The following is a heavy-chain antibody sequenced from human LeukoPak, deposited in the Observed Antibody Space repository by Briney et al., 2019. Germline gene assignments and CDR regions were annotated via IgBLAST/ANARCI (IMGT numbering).Heavy chain of an antibody. CDR1: GFTFSSYW. Sequence: PGGSLRLSCAASGFTFSSYWMSWVRQAPGKGLEWVANIKQDGSEKYYVDSVKGRFTISRDNAKISLYLQMNSLRAEDTAVYYCARDRTTDFWSGYYTNYFDYWGQGALVTVSS. J-gene: IGHJ4*02. CDR3: ARDRTTDFWSGYYTNYFDY. CDR2: IKQDGSEK. V-gene: IGHV3-7*01. D-gene: IGHD3-3*01.